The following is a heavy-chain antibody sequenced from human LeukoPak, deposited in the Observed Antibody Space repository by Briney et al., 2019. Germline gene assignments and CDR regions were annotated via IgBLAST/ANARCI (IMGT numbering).Heavy chain of an antibody. J-gene: IGHJ3*02. CDR1: GFTFSSYS. CDR3: AIFAAAAGTRAFDI. D-gene: IGHD6-13*01. CDR2: ISSSSSYI. Sequence: GGSLRLSCAASGFTFSSYSMNWVRQAPGKGLEWVSSISSSSSYIYYADSVKGRFTISRDNAKNSLYLQMNSLRAEDTAVYYCAIFAAAAGTRAFDIWGQGTVVTVSS. V-gene: IGHV3-21*01.